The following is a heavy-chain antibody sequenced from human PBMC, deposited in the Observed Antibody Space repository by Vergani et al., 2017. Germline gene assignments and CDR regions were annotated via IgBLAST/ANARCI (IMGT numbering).Heavy chain of an antibody. Sequence: QVQLVQSGAEVKKPGSSVKVSCKASGGTFSSYAISWVRQAPGQGLEWMGRIIPIFGTANYAQKFQGRVTITADESTSTAYMGLRSLRSEDTAVYYCARGTRGSGPYGMDVWGQGTTVTVSS. CDR1: GGTFSSYA. D-gene: IGHD3-10*01. CDR3: ARGTRGSGPYGMDV. V-gene: IGHV1-69*13. CDR2: IIPIFGTA. J-gene: IGHJ6*02.